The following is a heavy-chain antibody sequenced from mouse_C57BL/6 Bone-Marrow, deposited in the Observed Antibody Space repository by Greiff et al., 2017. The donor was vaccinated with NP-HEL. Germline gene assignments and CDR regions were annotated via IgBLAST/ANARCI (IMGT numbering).Heavy chain of an antibody. CDR1: GYTFTSYW. V-gene: IGHV1-55*01. Sequence: QVQLQQPGAELVKPGASVKMSCKASGYTFTSYWITWVKQRPGQGLEWIGDIYPASGSTNYNEKFKSKATLTVDTSSSTAYMQLSSLTSEDSAVYYGARCDYDEAWFAYWGQGTLVTVSA. J-gene: IGHJ3*01. D-gene: IGHD2-4*01. CDR2: IYPASGST. CDR3: ARCDYDEAWFAY.